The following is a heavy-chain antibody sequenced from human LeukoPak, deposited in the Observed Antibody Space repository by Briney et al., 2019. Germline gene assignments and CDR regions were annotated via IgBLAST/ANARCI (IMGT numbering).Heavy chain of an antibody. CDR3: ARSTLPDDY. Sequence: PSETLSLTCAVYGGSFSVYYWSWIRQPPGKGLEWIGEINHSGSTNYNPSLKSRVTISVDTSKNQFSLKLSSVTAADTAVYYCARSTLPDDYWGQGTLVTVSS. CDR1: GGSFSVYY. CDR2: INHSGST. J-gene: IGHJ4*02. D-gene: IGHD2/OR15-2a*01. V-gene: IGHV4-34*01.